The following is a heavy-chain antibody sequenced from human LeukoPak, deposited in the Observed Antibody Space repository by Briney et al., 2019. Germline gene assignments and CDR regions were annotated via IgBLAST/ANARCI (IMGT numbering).Heavy chain of an antibody. CDR2: ISGSGGST. CDR1: AFTFSSYA. D-gene: IGHD3-10*01. CDR3: AKDLLLWFSEFSGMDV. V-gene: IGHV3-23*01. Sequence: GMSLSLSCAASAFTFSSYAMIWVRQAPWQGLDWVSAISGSGGSTYYADSVKGRFTISRDNPKNTLYLQMNSLTAEDTAVYPCAKDLLLWFSEFSGMDVWGKGTPVTVSS. J-gene: IGHJ6*04.